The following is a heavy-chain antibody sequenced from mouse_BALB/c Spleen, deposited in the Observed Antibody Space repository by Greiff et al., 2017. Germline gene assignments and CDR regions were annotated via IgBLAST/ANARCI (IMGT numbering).Heavy chain of an antibody. J-gene: IGHJ4*01. V-gene: IGHV5-6-5*01. Sequence: EVKLVESGGGLVKPGGSLKLSCAASGFTFSSYAMSWVRQTPEKRLEWVASISSGGSTYYPDSVKGRFTISRDNARNILYLQMSSLRSEDTAMYYCAREKITTASYAMDYWGQGTSVTVSS. CDR3: AREKITTASYAMDY. CDR1: GFTFSSYA. CDR2: ISSGGST. D-gene: IGHD1-2*01.